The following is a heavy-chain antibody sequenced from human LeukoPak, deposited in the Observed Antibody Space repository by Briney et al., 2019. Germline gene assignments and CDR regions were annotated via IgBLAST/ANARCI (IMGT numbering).Heavy chain of an antibody. CDR3: AGHDFWSGSWFDP. Sequence: SVNVSCKASGGTFSSYAISWARQAPGQGLEWMGGIIPIFGTANYAQKFQGRVTITADESTSTAYMELSSLRSEDTAVYYCAGHDFWSGSWFDPWGQGTLVTVSS. CDR1: GGTFSSYA. V-gene: IGHV1-69*13. D-gene: IGHD3-3*01. CDR2: IIPIFGTA. J-gene: IGHJ5*02.